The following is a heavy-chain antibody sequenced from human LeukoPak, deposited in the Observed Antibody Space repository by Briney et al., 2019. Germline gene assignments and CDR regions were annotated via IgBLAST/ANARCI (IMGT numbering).Heavy chain of an antibody. Sequence: PSETLSLTCTVSGASITTYYWSWIRQPPGKGLEWTGYIYDSGTTSGTTNYNPSLKSRLTISVDTSKNQFSLKLSSMTAADTAVYYCAGGGAGGGSNFDYWGQGTLVTVSS. CDR1: GASITTYY. CDR2: IYDSGTT. V-gene: IGHV4-59*12. J-gene: IGHJ4*02. CDR3: AGGGAGGGSNFDY. D-gene: IGHD1-26*01.